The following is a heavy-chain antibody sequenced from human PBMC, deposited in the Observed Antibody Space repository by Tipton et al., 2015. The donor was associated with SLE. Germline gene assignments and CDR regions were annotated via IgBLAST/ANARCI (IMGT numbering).Heavy chain of an antibody. CDR2: VYTSGST. V-gene: IGHV4-4*07. Sequence: TLSLTCAVSGGSISNYYWSWVRQPAGKGLEWIGRVYTSGSTNYNPSLKSRVTMSVDTSKNQFSLKLSSVTAADTAVYYCARNDGGNDFWSGYKYNWFDPWGQGTLVTVSS. CDR3: ARNDGGNDFWSGYKYNWFDP. J-gene: IGHJ5*02. D-gene: IGHD3-3*01. CDR1: GGSISNYY.